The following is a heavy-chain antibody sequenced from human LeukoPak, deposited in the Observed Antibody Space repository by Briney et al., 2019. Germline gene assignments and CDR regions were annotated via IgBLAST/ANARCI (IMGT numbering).Heavy chain of an antibody. J-gene: IGHJ4*02. CDR3: AKDRGSSWYPY. Sequence: GGSLRLSCAASGFTFSNYWMSWVRQAPGKGLEWVANIKQDGSEKYYVDSVKGRFTISRDNSKNTLYLQMNSLRAEDTAVYYCAKDRGSSWYPYWGQGTLVTVSS. D-gene: IGHD6-13*01. V-gene: IGHV3-7*01. CDR2: IKQDGSEK. CDR1: GFTFSNYW.